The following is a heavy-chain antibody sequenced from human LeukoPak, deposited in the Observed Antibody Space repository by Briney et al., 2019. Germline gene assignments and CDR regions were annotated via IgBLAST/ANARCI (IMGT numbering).Heavy chain of an antibody. Sequence: GGSLRLSCAVSGFTFSSYTMHWVRQAPGKGLEYVSAITSNGGSTYYANSVKGRYTISRDNSKNTLYLQMGSLRGEDMAVYYCARSRGLVLHYYYYMDVWGKGTTVTVSS. D-gene: IGHD3-10*01. V-gene: IGHV3-64*01. CDR2: ITSNGGST. J-gene: IGHJ6*03. CDR3: ARSRGLVLHYYYYMDV. CDR1: GFTFSSYT.